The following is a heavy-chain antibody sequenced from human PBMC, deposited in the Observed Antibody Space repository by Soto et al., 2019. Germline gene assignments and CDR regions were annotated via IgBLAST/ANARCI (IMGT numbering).Heavy chain of an antibody. V-gene: IGHV3-23*01. CDR2: LTGNGGTT. D-gene: IGHD2-2*01. J-gene: IGHJ4*02. CDR3: ARGGQYQQPYQFDF. CDR1: GLTFGNFA. Sequence: EVKLWESGGGLVLPGGPLSPSCEASGLTFGNFALAGVGRVPGKGRGWVSGLTGNGGTTYYADSVKGRFTISRDNSKNTLSLQMNSLRVDDTAVYYCARGGQYQQPYQFDFWGQGTLVTVSS.